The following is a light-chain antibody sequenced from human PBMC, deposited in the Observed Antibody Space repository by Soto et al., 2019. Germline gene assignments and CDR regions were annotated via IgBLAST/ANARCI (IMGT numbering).Light chain of an antibody. J-gene: IGKJ4*01. V-gene: IGKV3-11*01. CDR3: QQRYNSPPLT. CDR2: DAS. Sequence: EIVLTQSPATLSLSPGERATLSCRASQSVGHYLAWYQQKPGQAPRLLIYDASDRATGIPARFSGSGSATDFTLTTSSLEPEDSAVYYCQQRYNSPPLTFGGGTRVEIK. CDR1: QSVGHY.